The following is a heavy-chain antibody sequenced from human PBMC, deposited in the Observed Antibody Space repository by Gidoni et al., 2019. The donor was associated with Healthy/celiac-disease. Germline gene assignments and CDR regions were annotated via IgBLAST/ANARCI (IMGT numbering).Heavy chain of an antibody. V-gene: IGHV4-31*03. Sequence: QVQLQESGPGLVKPSQTLSLTCTVSGGSISSGGYYWSWLRQHPGKGLEWIGYIYYSGSTYYNPYLKSRVTISVETSKNQFSLKLSSVTAADTAVYYCARVDYYDEGRPFDYWGQGTLVTVSS. J-gene: IGHJ4*02. CDR1: GGSISSGGYY. D-gene: IGHD3-22*01. CDR2: IYYSGST. CDR3: ARVDYYDEGRPFDY.